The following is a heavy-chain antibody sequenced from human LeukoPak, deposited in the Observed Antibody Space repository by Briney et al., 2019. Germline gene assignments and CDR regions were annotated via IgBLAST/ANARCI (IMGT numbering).Heavy chain of an antibody. CDR3: ATTRYCSSTSCQIGGAFDI. CDR2: IRYDGSNK. Sequence: PGGSLRLSCAASGFTFSSYGMHWVRQAPGKGLEGVAFIRYDGSNKDYADSVKGRFTISRDNSKNTLYLQMNSLRAEDTAVYYCATTRYCSSTSCQIGGAFDIWGQGTMVTVSS. D-gene: IGHD2-2*01. CDR1: GFTFSSYG. J-gene: IGHJ3*02. V-gene: IGHV3-30*02.